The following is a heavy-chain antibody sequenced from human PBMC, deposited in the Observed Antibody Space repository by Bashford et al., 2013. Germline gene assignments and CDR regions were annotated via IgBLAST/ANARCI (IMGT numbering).Heavy chain of an antibody. CDR2: IDYSGST. Sequence: SETLSLTCTVSGGSISSGGYYWSWIRQFPGKGLEWIGYIDYSGSTDFNPSLMSRVTISVDTSKNQFSLKLRSVTAADTAVYYCARVIGNWVFDYWGQGTLVTVSS. CDR1: GGSISSGGYY. J-gene: IGHJ4*02. CDR3: ARVIGNWVFDY. V-gene: IGHV4-31*03. D-gene: IGHD1-26*01.